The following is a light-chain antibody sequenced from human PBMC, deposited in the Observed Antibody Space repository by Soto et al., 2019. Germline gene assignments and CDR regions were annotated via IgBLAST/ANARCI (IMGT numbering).Light chain of an antibody. V-gene: IGKV1-9*01. CDR2: AAS. J-gene: IGKJ1*01. Sequence: IQLTQSPSSLSASVGDRVTITCRASQGISSYLAWYQQKPGKAPKLLIYAASTLQSGVPSRLSGSGSGTDFTLTTSSLQPEDFATYYCQQLNSYTRPFGQGTKVDIX. CDR3: QQLNSYTRP. CDR1: QGISSY.